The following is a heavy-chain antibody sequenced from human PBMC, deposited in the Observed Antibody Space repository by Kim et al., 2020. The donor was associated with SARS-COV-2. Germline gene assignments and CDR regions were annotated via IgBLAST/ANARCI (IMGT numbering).Heavy chain of an antibody. Sequence: GGSLRLSCAASGFTFSSYGMHWVRQAPGKGLEWVAVISYDGSNKYYADSVKGRFTISRDNSKNTLYLQMNSLRAEDTAVYYCAKDLETVDDFWNYYYYGMDVWGQGTTVTVSS. CDR2: ISYDGSNK. D-gene: IGHD3-3*01. CDR1: GFTFSSYG. CDR3: AKDLETVDDFWNYYYYGMDV. V-gene: IGHV3-30*18. J-gene: IGHJ6*02.